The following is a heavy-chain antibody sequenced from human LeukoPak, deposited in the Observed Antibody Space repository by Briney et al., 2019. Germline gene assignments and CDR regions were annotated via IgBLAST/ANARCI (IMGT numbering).Heavy chain of an antibody. CDR1: GGSISSGGYY. D-gene: IGHD3-16*01. V-gene: IGHV4-31*03. J-gene: IGHJ4*02. CDR2: IYYSGST. Sequence: PSQTLSLTCTVSGGSISSGGYYWSWIRQHPGEGLEWIGYIYYSGSTYYNPSLKSRVTISVDTSKNQFSLKLSSVTAADTAVYYCARVERGYDYVCGSYNWGQGTLVTVSS. CDR3: ARVERGYDYVCGSYN.